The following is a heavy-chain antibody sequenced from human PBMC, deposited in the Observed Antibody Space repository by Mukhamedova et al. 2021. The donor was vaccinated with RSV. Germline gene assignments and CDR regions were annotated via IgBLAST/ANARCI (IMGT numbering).Heavy chain of an antibody. Sequence: VSTMTAFTCHTYDADSVKGRFTISRDNSKNTLYLQMNSLRVEDTAVYYCAKQYYYASGAFIFYFDSWVQGSLVTVSS. V-gene: IGHV3-23*01. CDR2: MTAFTCHT. D-gene: IGHD3-10*01. J-gene: IGHJ4*02. CDR3: AKQYYYASGAFIFYFDS.